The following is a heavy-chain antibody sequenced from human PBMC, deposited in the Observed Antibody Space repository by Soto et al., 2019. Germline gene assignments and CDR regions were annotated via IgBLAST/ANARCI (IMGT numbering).Heavy chain of an antibody. Sequence: PGGSLRLSCAASGFTFSSYAMHWVRQAPGKGLEWVAVISYDGSNKYYADSVKGRFTISRDNSKDTLYLQMNSLRAEDTAVYYCATGYCSSTSCYTSDFDYWGQGTLVTVSS. V-gene: IGHV3-30-3*01. J-gene: IGHJ4*02. CDR1: GFTFSSYA. CDR2: ISYDGSNK. D-gene: IGHD2-2*02. CDR3: ATGYCSSTSCYTSDFDY.